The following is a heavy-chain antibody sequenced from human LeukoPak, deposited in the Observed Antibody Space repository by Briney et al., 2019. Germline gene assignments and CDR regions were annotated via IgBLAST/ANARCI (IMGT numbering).Heavy chain of an antibody. Sequence: GASLNISRQRSDSTCTSYWIGGPRQLLGKGMAWMGSIYPADSDTRYSPSFQDQVTNSADKSIRTAYLQWSSLKASDTAMYYCARHPSSGSYNYGMDVWGQGTTVTVSS. CDR2: IYPADSDT. D-gene: IGHD1-26*01. CDR3: ARHPSSGSYNYGMDV. CDR1: DSTCTSYW. J-gene: IGHJ6*02. V-gene: IGHV5-51*01.